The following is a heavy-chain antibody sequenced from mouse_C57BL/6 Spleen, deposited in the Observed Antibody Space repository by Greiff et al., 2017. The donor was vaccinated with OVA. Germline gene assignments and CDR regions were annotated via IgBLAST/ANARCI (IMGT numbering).Heavy chain of an antibody. Sequence: VQLKESGAELVRPGASVKLSCTASGFNIKDDYMHWVKQRPEQGLEWIGWIDPENGDTEYASKFQGKATITADTSSNTAYLQLSSLTSEDTAVYYCTTRGSYNYAMDYWGQGTSVTVSS. CDR2: IDPENGDT. J-gene: IGHJ4*01. D-gene: IGHD1-1*02. CDR1: GFNIKDDY. V-gene: IGHV14-4*01. CDR3: TTRGSYNYAMDY.